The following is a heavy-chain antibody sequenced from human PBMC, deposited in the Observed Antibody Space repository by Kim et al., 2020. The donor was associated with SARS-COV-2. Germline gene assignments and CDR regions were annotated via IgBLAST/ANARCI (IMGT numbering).Heavy chain of an antibody. CDR3: ARHCSGHREYYFDY. V-gene: IGHV4-34*01. CDR1: GGSFSGYY. Sequence: SETLSLTCAVYGGSFSGYYWSWIRQPPGKGLEWIGEINHSGSTNYNPSLKSRVTISVDTSKNQFSLKLSSVTAADTAVYYCARHCSGHREYYFDYWGQGTLVTVSS. J-gene: IGHJ4*02. CDR2: INHSGST. D-gene: IGHD6-19*01.